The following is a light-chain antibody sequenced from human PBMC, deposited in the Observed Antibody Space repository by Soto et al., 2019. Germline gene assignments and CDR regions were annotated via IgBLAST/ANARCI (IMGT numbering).Light chain of an antibody. V-gene: IGLV2-8*01. CDR2: EVT. CDR1: SSDVGGYNY. J-gene: IGLJ3*02. Sequence: QSALTQPPSASGSPGQSVTISCTGTSSDVGGYNYVSWYQQYPGRAPKVMMYEVTKRPSGVPDRCSGSKSGNTSSRTVSGLQSEDEADYDCSSYAASNNFYFVFGGGTKLTVL. CDR3: SSYAASNNFYFV.